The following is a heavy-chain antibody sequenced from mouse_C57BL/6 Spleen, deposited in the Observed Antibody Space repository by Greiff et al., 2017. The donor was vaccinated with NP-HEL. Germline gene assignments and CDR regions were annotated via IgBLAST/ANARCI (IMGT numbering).Heavy chain of an antibody. D-gene: IGHD1-1*01. CDR1: GFTFSDYY. J-gene: IGHJ2*01. V-gene: IGHV5-16*01. CDR2: INYDGSST. CDR3: ARARNYGLYYFDY. Sequence: EVQVVESEGGLVQPGSSMKLSCTASGFTFSDYYMAWVRQVPEKGLEWVANINYDGSSTYYLDSLKSRFIISRDNAKNILYLQMSSLKSEDTATDYCARARNYGLYYFDYWGQGTTLTVSS.